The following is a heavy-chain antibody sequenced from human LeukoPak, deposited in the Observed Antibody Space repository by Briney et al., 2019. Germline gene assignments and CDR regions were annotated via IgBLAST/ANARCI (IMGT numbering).Heavy chain of an antibody. Sequence: ASVKVSCKASGYTFTDHYMHWVRQAPGQGLEWMGWINPNSGGTKYAEKFQGRVTMARDTSITTAYMELSRLRSDDTAMYYCARYFYDTLTLGGGGLDVWGQGTTVTVSS. V-gene: IGHV1-2*02. J-gene: IGHJ6*02. D-gene: IGHD3-9*01. CDR2: INPNSGGT. CDR1: GYTFTDHY. CDR3: ARYFYDTLTLGGGGLDV.